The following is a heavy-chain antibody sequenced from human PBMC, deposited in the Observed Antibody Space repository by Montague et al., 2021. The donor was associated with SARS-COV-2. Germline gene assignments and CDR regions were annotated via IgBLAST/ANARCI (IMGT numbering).Heavy chain of an antibody. CDR3: ARLGFVELWLNLGWFDP. CDR1: GGSISSSSYY. V-gene: IGHV4-39*01. J-gene: IGHJ5*02. D-gene: IGHD3-16*02. Sequence: SETLSLTCTVSGGSISSSSYYWGWIRQPPGKGLEWFGSIYYSGSTNSNPTLKSRVTMPVATTKNQFSLELRSVTAADTAVYYCARLGFVELWLNLGWFDPWGQGTLVTVSS. CDR2: IYYSGST.